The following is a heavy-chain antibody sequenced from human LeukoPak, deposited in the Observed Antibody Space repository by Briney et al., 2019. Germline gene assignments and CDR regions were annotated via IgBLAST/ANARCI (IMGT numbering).Heavy chain of an antibody. J-gene: IGHJ4*02. D-gene: IGHD3-16*02. CDR2: INHSGST. Sequence: PSETLSLTCAVYGGSFRGYYWSWIRQPPGKGLEWIGEINHSGSTNYNPSLKSRVTISVDTSKNQFSLKLSSVTAADTAEYYCARGVPGRSIDFWGQGTLVTVSS. CDR3: ARGVPGRSIDF. V-gene: IGHV4-34*01. CDR1: GGSFRGYY.